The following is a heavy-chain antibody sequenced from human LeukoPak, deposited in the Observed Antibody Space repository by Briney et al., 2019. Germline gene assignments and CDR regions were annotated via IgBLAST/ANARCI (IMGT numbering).Heavy chain of an antibody. CDR3: ARAIGEFYGSGSYYS. J-gene: IGHJ4*02. V-gene: IGHV1-2*02. D-gene: IGHD3-10*01. Sequence: ASVKLSCKASGYTFTAYYMHWVRQAPGQGLEWMGWIYPNSGGTNYAQKFQGRVTMTRDTSISTAYMELSSLRSDDTAVYYCARAIGEFYGSGSYYSWGQGTLVTVSS. CDR1: GYTFTAYY. CDR2: IYPNSGGT.